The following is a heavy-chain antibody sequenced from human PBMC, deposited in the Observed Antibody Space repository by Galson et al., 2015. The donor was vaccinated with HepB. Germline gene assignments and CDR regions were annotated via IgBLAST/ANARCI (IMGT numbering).Heavy chain of an antibody. J-gene: IGHJ5*02. CDR3: AKETGWFDP. CDR2: ISGSGGST. V-gene: IGHV3-23*01. CDR1: GFTVSGRY. Sequence: SLRLSCAASGFTVSGRYMSWVRQAPGKGLEWVSAISGSGGSTYYADSVKDRFTISRDNSKNTLYLQMNSLRAEDTAVYYCAKETGWFDPWGQGTLVTVSS.